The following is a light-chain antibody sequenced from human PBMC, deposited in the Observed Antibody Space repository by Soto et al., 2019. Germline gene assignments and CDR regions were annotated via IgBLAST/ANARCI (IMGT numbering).Light chain of an antibody. Sequence: DIQMTQSPSTLSSSVGDRVTITCRASQTISRRLAGYQQKPGKAPKVLIYNASSLASGVPSRFSGSGSGTEFTLSINRLEPDDFATYYCQQYNTYPETFGQGTKVEIK. CDR3: QQYNTYPET. CDR2: NAS. CDR1: QTISRR. J-gene: IGKJ1*01. V-gene: IGKV1-5*03.